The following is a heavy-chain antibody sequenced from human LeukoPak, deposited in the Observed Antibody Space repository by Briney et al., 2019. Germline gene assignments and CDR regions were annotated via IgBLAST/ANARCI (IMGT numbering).Heavy chain of an antibody. CDR1: GFTFSSYW. Sequence: GGSLRLSCAASGFTFSSYWMSWVRQAPGKGLEWVANIKQNGREKYYVDSVKGRFTISRDNAKNSLYLQMNSLKAEDTAVYYCARALLDIVVVPAALNDCYYYYYYMDVWGKGTTVTVSS. CDR3: ARALLDIVVVPAALNDCYYYYYYMDV. D-gene: IGHD2-2*03. CDR2: IKQNGREK. J-gene: IGHJ6*03. V-gene: IGHV3-7*04.